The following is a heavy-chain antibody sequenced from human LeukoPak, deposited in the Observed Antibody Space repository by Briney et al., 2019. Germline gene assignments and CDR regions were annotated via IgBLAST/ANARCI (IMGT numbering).Heavy chain of an antibody. V-gene: IGHV3-21*01. J-gene: IGHJ4*02. CDR2: ISSSSSYI. Sequence: GSLRLSCGASWFTFSRYCMNWVRQGPGKGLEGVPSISSSSSYIYYADSVKGRFTISRDNAKNSLYLQMNSLRAEDTAVYYCARAPEGDGYSLDYWGQGTLVTVSS. CDR1: WFTFSRYC. D-gene: IGHD4-4*01. CDR3: ARAPEGDGYSLDY.